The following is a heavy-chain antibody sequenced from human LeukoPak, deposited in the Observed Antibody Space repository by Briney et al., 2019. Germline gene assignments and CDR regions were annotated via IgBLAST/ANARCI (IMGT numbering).Heavy chain of an antibody. J-gene: IGHJ6*02. CDR1: GFTFSSYG. Sequence: GRSLRLSCAASGFTFSSYGMHWVRQAPGKGLEWVAVISYDGSNKHYADSVKGRFTISRDNSKNTLYLQMNSLRVEDTAVYYCARVRSGSSAGNYGMDVWGQGTTVTVSS. D-gene: IGHD1-26*01. CDR2: ISYDGSNK. V-gene: IGHV3-30*12. CDR3: ARVRSGSSAGNYGMDV.